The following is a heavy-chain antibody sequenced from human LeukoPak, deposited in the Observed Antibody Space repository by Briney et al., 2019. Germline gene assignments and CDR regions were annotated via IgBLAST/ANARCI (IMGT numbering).Heavy chain of an antibody. D-gene: IGHD2-2*01. J-gene: IGHJ3*02. V-gene: IGHV4-31*03. CDR1: GGPISSGGYY. CDR2: IYYSGST. CDR3: ARDDQYCSSTSCRGLDAFDI. Sequence: SQTLSLTCTVSGGPISSGGYYWSWIRQHPGKGLEWIGYIYYSGSTYYNPSLKSRVTISVDTSKNQFSLKLSSVTAADTAVYYCARDDQYCSSTSCRGLDAFDIWGQGTMVTVSS.